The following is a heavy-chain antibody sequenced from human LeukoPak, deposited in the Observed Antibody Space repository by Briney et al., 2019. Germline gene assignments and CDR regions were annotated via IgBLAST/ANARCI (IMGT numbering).Heavy chain of an antibody. Sequence: GGSLRLSCAASGFTFSSYAMHWVRQAPGKGLEYVSAISSNGGSTYYANSVKRRFTISRDNSKNTLYLQIGSLRAEDMAVYYCAREADSSGYYYVNYYYYYGMDVWGQGTTVTVSS. CDR3: AREADSSGYYYVNYYYYYGMDV. D-gene: IGHD3-22*01. CDR2: ISSNGGST. J-gene: IGHJ6*02. CDR1: GFTFSSYA. V-gene: IGHV3-64*01.